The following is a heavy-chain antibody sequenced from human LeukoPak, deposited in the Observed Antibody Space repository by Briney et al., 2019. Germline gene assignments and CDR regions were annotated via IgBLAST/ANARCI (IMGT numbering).Heavy chain of an antibody. CDR1: GGSFSGYY. J-gene: IGHJ6*03. Sequence: PSETLSLTCAVYGGSFSGYYWSWIRQPPGKGLEWIGEINHSGSTNYNPSLKSRVTISVDTSKNQFSLKLSSVTAADTAVYYCARGSPHCTNGVCHTWKQGHYYYYYYMDVWGKGTTVTVSS. V-gene: IGHV4-34*01. CDR3: ARGSPHCTNGVCHTWKQGHYYYYYYMDV. D-gene: IGHD2-8*01. CDR2: INHSGST.